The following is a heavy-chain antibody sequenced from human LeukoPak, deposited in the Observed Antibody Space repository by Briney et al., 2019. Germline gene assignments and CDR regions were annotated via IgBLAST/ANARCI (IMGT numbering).Heavy chain of an antibody. CDR1: GFTLSSYW. CDR2: INSDGSST. CDR3: ASDDYVSQYYFDY. J-gene: IGHJ4*02. V-gene: IGHV3-74*01. Sequence: GGSLRLSCEDSGFTLSSYWMAWVRQAPGKGLVWVSRINSDGSSTNYADSVKGRFTISRDNARNTLHLQMNSLRAEDTAVYYCASDDYVSQYYFDYWGQGTLVTVSS. D-gene: IGHD3-16*01.